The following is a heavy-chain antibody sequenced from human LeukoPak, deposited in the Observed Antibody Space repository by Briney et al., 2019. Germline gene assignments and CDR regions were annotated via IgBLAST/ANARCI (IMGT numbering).Heavy chain of an antibody. Sequence: PGGSLRLSCAASGFTFSSYAMHWVRQAPGKGLEWVAVISYDGSNKYYADSVKGRFTISRDNSKNTLYLQMNSLRAEDTAACYCARDREDYSSGYFDYWGQGTLVTVSS. D-gene: IGHD3-22*01. CDR2: ISYDGSNK. V-gene: IGHV3-30-3*01. J-gene: IGHJ4*02. CDR3: ARDREDYSSGYFDY. CDR1: GFTFSSYA.